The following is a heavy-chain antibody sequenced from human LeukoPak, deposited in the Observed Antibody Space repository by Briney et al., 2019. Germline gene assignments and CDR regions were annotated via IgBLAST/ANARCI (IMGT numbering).Heavy chain of an antibody. V-gene: IGHV3-7*01. CDR1: GFTFSSYW. CDR3: ARLPRFWSGYYLGFAY. J-gene: IGHJ4*02. Sequence: GGSLRLSCAASGFTFSSYWMSWVRQAPGKGLEWVANIKQDGSEKYYVDSVKGRFTISRDNAKNSLYLQMNSLRAEDTAVYYCARLPRFWSGYYLGFAYWGQGTLVAVSS. D-gene: IGHD3-3*01. CDR2: IKQDGSEK.